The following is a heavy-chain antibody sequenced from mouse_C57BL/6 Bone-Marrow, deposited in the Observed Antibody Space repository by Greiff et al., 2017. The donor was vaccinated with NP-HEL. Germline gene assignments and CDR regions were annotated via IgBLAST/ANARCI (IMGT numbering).Heavy chain of an antibody. CDR1: GFTFSDYY. V-gene: IGHV5-16*01. CDR2: INYDGSST. D-gene: IGHD2-5*01. Sequence: EVQVVESEGGLVQPGSSMKLSCTASGFTFSDYYMAWVRQVPEKGLEWVANINYDGSSTYYLDSLKSRFIISRDNAKNILYLQMSSLKSEDTATYYCARDSYSNYYAMDYWGQGTSVTVSS. J-gene: IGHJ4*01. CDR3: ARDSYSNYYAMDY.